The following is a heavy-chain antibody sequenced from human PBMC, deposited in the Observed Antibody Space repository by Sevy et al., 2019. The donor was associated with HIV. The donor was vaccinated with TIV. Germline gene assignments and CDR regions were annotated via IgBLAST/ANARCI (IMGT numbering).Heavy chain of an antibody. Sequence: GGSLRLSCAASGFTFSTYGMHWVRQAPGKGLEWVAVIWFDGSNTYYADSVKGRFTISSDIAKNTLHLKMNSLRAEDTAVYYCARDLEFYDYGDYGPAFMPDYWGQGTLVTVSS. CDR1: GFTFSTYG. D-gene: IGHD4-17*01. CDR2: IWFDGSNT. CDR3: ARDLEFYDYGDYGPAFMPDY. V-gene: IGHV3-33*01. J-gene: IGHJ4*02.